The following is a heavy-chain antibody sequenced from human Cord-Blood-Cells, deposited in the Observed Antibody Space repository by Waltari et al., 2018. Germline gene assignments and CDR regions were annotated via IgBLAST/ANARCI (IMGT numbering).Heavy chain of an antibody. CDR3: ARFTYGDAFDI. D-gene: IGHD4-17*01. CDR2: IYSGGST. Sequence: EVQLVESGGGLIQPGGALRLSCAASGFTCSSNYMSWVLQAPGKGLEWVSVIYSGGSTYYADSVKGRFTISRDNSKNPLYLQMNSLRAEDTAVYYCARFTYGDAFDIWGQGTMVTVSS. CDR1: GFTCSSNY. V-gene: IGHV3-53*01. J-gene: IGHJ3*02.